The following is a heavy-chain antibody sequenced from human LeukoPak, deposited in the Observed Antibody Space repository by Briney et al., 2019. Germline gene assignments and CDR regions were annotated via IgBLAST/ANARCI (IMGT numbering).Heavy chain of an antibody. CDR1: GGSISSSSYY. J-gene: IGHJ3*02. CDR2: IYYSGST. D-gene: IGHD3-10*01. CDR3: ATTMVRARDAFDI. Sequence: SETLSLTCTVSGGSISSSSYYWGWIRQPPGKGLEWIGSIYYSGSTYYNPSLKSRVTISVDTSKNQFSLKLSSVTAADTAVYYCATTMVRARDAFDIWGQGTMVTVSS. V-gene: IGHV4-39*07.